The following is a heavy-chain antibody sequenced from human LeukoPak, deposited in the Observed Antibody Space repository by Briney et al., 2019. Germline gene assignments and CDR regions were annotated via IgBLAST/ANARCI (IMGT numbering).Heavy chain of an antibody. CDR1: GFTVSSNY. CDR2: IYSGGST. Sequence: GGSLRLSCAASGFTVSSNYMSWVRQAPGKGLEWVSVIYSGGSTYYADSVKGRFTISRDNSKNTLYLQMNSLRAEDTAVYYCARPLKYQLSHPFDYWGQGTLVTVSS. V-gene: IGHV3-66*02. D-gene: IGHD2-2*01. J-gene: IGHJ4*02. CDR3: ARPLKYQLSHPFDY.